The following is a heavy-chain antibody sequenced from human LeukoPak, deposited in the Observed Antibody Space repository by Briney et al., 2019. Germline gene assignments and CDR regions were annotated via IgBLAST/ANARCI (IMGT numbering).Heavy chain of an antibody. Sequence: PGRSLRLSCAASGFTFDDYAMHWVRQAPGKGLEWVSGISWNSGSTGYADSVKGRFTISRDNAKNSLYLQMNSLRAEDTALYYCAKDPRPDYYGSGSYYPYYFDYWGQGTLVTVSS. CDR1: GFTFDDYA. D-gene: IGHD3-10*01. CDR3: AKDPRPDYYGSGSYYPYYFDY. J-gene: IGHJ4*02. V-gene: IGHV3-9*01. CDR2: ISWNSGST.